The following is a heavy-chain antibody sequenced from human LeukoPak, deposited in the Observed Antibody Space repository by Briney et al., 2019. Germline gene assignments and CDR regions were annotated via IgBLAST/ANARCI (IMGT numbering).Heavy chain of an antibody. CDR2: IGTDGSRT. V-gene: IGHV3-74*01. CDR1: GFTFSSYC. J-gene: IGHJ3*02. Sequence: GGSLSLLCAASGFTFSSYCVHWVRQVPGKGLVWVSRIGTDGSRTTYADYVQGRFTIFRDNAKNTLYLQMNSLRAEDTAVYYCARDKYGDNSNAFDIWGQARYLSVSS. CDR3: ARDKYGDNSNAFDI. D-gene: IGHD4-23*01.